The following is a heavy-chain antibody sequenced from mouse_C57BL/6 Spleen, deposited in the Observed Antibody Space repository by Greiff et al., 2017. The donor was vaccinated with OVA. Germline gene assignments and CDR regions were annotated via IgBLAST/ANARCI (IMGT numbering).Heavy chain of an antibody. CDR2: INPNNGGT. Sequence: EVKLQQSGPELVKPGASVKISCKASGYTFTDYYMNWVKQSHGKSLEWIGDINPNNGGTSYNQKFKGKATLTVDKSSSTAYMELRSLTSEDSAVYYCARPVVATEAMDYWGQGTSVTVSS. CDR1: GYTFTDYY. CDR3: ARPVVATEAMDY. J-gene: IGHJ4*01. D-gene: IGHD1-1*01. V-gene: IGHV1-26*01.